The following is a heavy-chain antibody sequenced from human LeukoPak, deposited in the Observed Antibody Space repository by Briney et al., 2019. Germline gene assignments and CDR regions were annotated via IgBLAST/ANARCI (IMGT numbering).Heavy chain of an antibody. CDR3: ARYDYYDSSGYFTGPFFDY. Sequence: SETLSLTCTVSGGSISSYYWSWIRQPPGKGLEWSGYIYYSGSTNYNPSLKRRVNISVETSKNQFSLKLSSVTAADTAVYYCARYDYYDSSGYFTGPFFDYWGQGTLVTVSS. J-gene: IGHJ4*02. CDR1: GGSISSYY. CDR2: IYYSGST. D-gene: IGHD3-22*01. V-gene: IGHV4-59*01.